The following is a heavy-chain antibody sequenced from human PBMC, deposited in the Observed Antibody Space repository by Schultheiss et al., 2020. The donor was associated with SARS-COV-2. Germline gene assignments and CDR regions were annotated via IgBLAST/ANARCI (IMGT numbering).Heavy chain of an antibody. V-gene: IGHV4-30-4*08. J-gene: IGHJ4*02. CDR3: ARVFGVTGTDY. CDR2: IYHSGST. CDR1: GGSINSGGYY. Sequence: SETLSLTCTVSGGSINSGGYYWSWIRQPPGKGLEWIGYIYHSGSTYYNPSLKSRITISLDTSKNQFSLKLRSVTAADTAVYYCARVFGVTGTDYWGQGTLVTVSS. D-gene: IGHD1-20*01.